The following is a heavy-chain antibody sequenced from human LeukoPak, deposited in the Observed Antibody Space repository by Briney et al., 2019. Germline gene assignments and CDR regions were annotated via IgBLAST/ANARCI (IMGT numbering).Heavy chain of an antibody. CDR3: ARDRGSSGWYFTYYYYYMDV. V-gene: IGHV1-2*02. CDR2: INPNSGDT. Sequence: ASVKVSCKASGYSFTGYYMHWVRQAPGQGLEWMGWINPNSGDTNFAQNFQGRVTMTRDTSISTVYMELSRLRSDDTAVYYCARDRGSSGWYFTYYYYYMDVWGKGTTVTISS. CDR1: GYSFTGYY. D-gene: IGHD6-19*01. J-gene: IGHJ6*03.